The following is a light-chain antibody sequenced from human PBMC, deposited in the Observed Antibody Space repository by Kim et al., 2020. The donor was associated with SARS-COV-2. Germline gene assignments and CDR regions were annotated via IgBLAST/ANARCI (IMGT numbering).Light chain of an antibody. CDR3: QQYNNWPPRT. V-gene: IGKV3-15*01. CDR2: AAS. J-gene: IGKJ2*01. Sequence: EIVMTQSPATLSVSPGERATLSCRASQSLSSNLAWYQQKPGQAPRLLIYAASTRATDIPARFSGSGSGTEFTLTISSLQSEDFAVYYCQQYNNWPPRTFGQGTKLE. CDR1: QSLSSN.